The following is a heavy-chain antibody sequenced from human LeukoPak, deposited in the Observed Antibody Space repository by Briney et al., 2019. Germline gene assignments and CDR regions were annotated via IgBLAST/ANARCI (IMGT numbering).Heavy chain of an antibody. CDR1: GGSISSYY. J-gene: IGHJ3*02. CDR2: IYYSGST. Sequence: SETLSLTCTVSGGSISSYYWGWIRQPPGKGLVWIWSIYYSGSTSYNPALKSRVTMSVDTSKNQFSLKLSSVTAADTAVYYCARHRRITSDAFDIWGQGTMVTVSS. CDR3: ARHRRITSDAFDI. V-gene: IGHV4-39*01.